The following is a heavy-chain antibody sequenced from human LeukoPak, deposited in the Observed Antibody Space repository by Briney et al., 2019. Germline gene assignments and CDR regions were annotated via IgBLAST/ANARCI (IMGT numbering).Heavy chain of an antibody. CDR1: GYSISSGYY. J-gene: IGHJ3*01. D-gene: IGHD3-10*01. CDR3: ARVGKVRGFL. V-gene: IGHV4-38-2*02. Sequence: SETLSLTCTVSGYSISSGYYWGWIRQPPGKGLEWIGSIYHSGSTYYNPSLKSRVTISVDTSKNQFSLKLSSVTAADTAVYYCARVGKVRGFLWGQGTMVTVSS. CDR2: IYHSGST.